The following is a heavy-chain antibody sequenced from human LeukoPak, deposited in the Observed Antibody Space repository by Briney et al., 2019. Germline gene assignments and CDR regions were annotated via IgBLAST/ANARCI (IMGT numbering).Heavy chain of an antibody. CDR1: GFTFSSYA. V-gene: IGHV3-30*18. Sequence: PGRSLRLSRAASGFTFSSYATHWVRQAPGKGLEWVGVISYDGSNTYYVDSVKGRFTISRDNSKNTVYLQMNSLRAEDTAVYYCAKVHLTYYYDSSGYGFQDYWGQGTLVTVSS. D-gene: IGHD3-22*01. CDR3: AKVHLTYYYDSSGYGFQDY. J-gene: IGHJ4*02. CDR2: ISYDGSNT.